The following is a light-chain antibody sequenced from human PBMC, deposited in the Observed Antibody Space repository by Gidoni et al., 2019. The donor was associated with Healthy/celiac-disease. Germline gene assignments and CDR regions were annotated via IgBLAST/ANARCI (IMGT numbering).Light chain of an antibody. CDR2: DAS. Sequence: IQMTQSPTTLSASVGDRVTITCRASQSICSWLAWYRQKPGKAPKLLIYDASGLERGVPSRFSGSGTGTEFTLTISSLRPEDFATEYYQRYKSYTSLYTFGEGTKVEIK. CDR1: QSICSW. CDR3: QRYKSYTSLYT. J-gene: IGKJ2*01. V-gene: IGKV1-5*01.